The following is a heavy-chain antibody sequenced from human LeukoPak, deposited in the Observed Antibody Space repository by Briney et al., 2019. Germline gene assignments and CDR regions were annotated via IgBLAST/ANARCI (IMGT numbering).Heavy chain of an antibody. D-gene: IGHD5-18*01. J-gene: IGHJ5*02. Sequence: KPSETLSLTCAVYGGSFRGYYWSWIRQPPGKGLEWIGEINHSGSTNYNPSLKSRVTISVDTSKNQFSLKLSSVTAADTAVYYCARGVDTAMVDNWFDPWGQGTLVTVSS. CDR1: GGSFRGYY. V-gene: IGHV4-34*01. CDR2: INHSGST. CDR3: ARGVDTAMVDNWFDP.